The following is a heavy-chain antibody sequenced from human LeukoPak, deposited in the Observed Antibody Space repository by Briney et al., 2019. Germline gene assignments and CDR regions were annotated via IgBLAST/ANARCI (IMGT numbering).Heavy chain of an antibody. V-gene: IGHV3-9*01. Sequence: GGSLRLSYAASGFTFDDYAMHWVRQAPGKGLEWVSGISWNSGSIGYADSVKGRFTISRDNAKNSLYLQMNSLRAEDTALYYCAKASYLPYFDYWGQGTLVTVSS. J-gene: IGHJ4*02. CDR1: GFTFDDYA. CDR2: ISWNSGSI. CDR3: AKASYLPYFDY.